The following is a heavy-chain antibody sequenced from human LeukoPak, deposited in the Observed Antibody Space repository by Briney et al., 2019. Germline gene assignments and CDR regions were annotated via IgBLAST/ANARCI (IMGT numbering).Heavy chain of an antibody. D-gene: IGHD1-26*01. V-gene: IGHV4-38-2*02. CDR3: ARTGAGYYYYYMDV. J-gene: IGHJ6*03. Sequence: PSETLSLTCIVSGYFISSGYYWGWIRQPPGKGLEWIGTIYRSGSTYSNPSLRGRVTISVDTSKNQFSLKLSSVTAADTAVYYCARTGAGYYYYYMDVWGKGTTVTVSS. CDR2: IYRSGST. CDR1: GYFISSGYY.